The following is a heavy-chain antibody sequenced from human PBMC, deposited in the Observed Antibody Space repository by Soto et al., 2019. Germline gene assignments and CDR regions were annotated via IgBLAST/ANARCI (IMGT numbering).Heavy chain of an antibody. V-gene: IGHV1-18*01. CDR2: ISAYNGNT. Sequence: ASVKVSCKASGGTFSSYGISWVRQAPGQGLEWMGWISAYNGNTNYAQKLQGRVTMTTDTSTSTAYMELRSLRSDDTAVYYCAREYCSGGSCYHPGRWFDPWGQGTLVTVSS. D-gene: IGHD2-15*01. J-gene: IGHJ5*02. CDR3: AREYCSGGSCYHPGRWFDP. CDR1: GGTFSSYG.